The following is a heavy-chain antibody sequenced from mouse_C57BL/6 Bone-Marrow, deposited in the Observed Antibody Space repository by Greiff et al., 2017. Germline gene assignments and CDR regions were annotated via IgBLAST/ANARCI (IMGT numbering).Heavy chain of an antibody. J-gene: IGHJ2*01. D-gene: IGHD5-1*01. V-gene: IGHV1-47*01. Sequence: QVQLQQSGAELVKPGASVKMSCKASGYTFTTYPLEWMKQNHGKSLEWIGNFHPYNDDTKYNEKFKGKATLTVEKSSNTVYLELSRLTCDVSAVYYCARSSTFFYYFDYGGQGTTLTVAS. CDR2: FHPYNDDT. CDR3: ARSSTFFYYFDY. CDR1: GYTFTTYP.